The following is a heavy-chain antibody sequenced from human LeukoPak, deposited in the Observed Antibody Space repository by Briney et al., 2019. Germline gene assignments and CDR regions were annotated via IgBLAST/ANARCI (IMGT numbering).Heavy chain of an antibody. CDR3: ARRIAARPRGYWFDP. V-gene: IGHV4-34*01. CDR1: GGSFSGYY. D-gene: IGHD6-6*01. J-gene: IGHJ5*02. CDR2: INHSGST. Sequence: PSETLSLTCAVYGGSFSGYYWSWIRQPPGKGLEWIGEINHSGSTNYNPSLKSRVTISVDMSKNQFSLKVSSVTAADTAVYYCARRIAARPRGYWFDPWGQGTLVTVSS.